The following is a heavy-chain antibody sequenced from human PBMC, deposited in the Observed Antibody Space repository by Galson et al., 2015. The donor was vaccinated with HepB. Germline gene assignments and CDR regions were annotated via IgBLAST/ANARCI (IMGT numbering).Heavy chain of an antibody. V-gene: IGHV1-18*01. J-gene: IGHJ6*02. CDR1: GYTFSTYG. CDR2: ISAYNGKT. Sequence: SVKVSCKASGYTFSTYGITWVRQAPGQGLEWMGWISAYNGKTNYAQKLQGRVTMTTDTSTSTAYMERRSLRSDDTAVYYCARGGWGSLTYYYYYYGMDVWGQGTTVTVSS. D-gene: IGHD3-16*01. CDR3: ARGGWGSLTYYYYYYGMDV.